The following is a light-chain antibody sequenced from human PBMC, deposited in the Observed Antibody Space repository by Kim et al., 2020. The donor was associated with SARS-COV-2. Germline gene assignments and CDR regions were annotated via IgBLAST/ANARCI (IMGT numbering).Light chain of an antibody. V-gene: IGLV2-8*01. CDR2: EVS. CDR3: SSYAGSNNYV. J-gene: IGLJ1*01. Sequence: QSALTQPPSASGSPGQSVTISCTGTGSDVGGYNYVAWYQQHPGKAPKLMIYEVSKRPSGVPDRFSGSKSGNTASLTVSGLQAENEADYYCSSYAGSNNYVFRTETKVTVL. CDR1: GSDVGGYNY.